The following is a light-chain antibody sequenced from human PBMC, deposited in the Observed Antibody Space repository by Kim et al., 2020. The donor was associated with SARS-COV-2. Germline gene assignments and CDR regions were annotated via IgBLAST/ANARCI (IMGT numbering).Light chain of an antibody. Sequence: DIVLTQSPLSLPVTPGESALITCRSSWSLLYSNGYNYLDWYLQKPGQSPQVLIFLGSNRAFGVPDRFSGSGSGTYFTLQINRVEAEDAGLYFCAQSLKTPYTFGQGTKLEI. J-gene: IGKJ2*01. CDR3: AQSLKTPYT. CDR2: LGS. CDR1: WSLLYSNGYNY. V-gene: IGKV2-28*01.